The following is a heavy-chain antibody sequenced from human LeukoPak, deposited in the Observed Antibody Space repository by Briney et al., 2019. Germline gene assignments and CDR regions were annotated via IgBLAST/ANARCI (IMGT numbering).Heavy chain of an antibody. CDR1: GGTFSTYA. Sequence: GSSVKVSCKASGGTFSTYAITWVRQAPGQGLEWMGGIIPRFGTANYAQKFQGRVTITADESTSTAYMELSSLRSEDTAVYYCAAEGYCSSTSCYGWGQGTLVTVSS. CDR2: IIPRFGTA. J-gene: IGHJ4*02. CDR3: AAEGYCSSTSCYG. V-gene: IGHV1-69*01. D-gene: IGHD2-2*01.